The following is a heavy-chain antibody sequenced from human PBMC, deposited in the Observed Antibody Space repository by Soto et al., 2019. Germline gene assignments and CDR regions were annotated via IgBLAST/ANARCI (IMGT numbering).Heavy chain of an antibody. CDR2: IYYSGST. CDR1: GGSISSYY. D-gene: IGHD6-19*01. CDR3: ARDSDSSGWHDAFDI. V-gene: IGHV4-59*01. J-gene: IGHJ3*02. Sequence: SETLSLTCTVSGGSISSYYWSWIRQPPGKGLEWIGYIYYSGSTNYNPSLKSRVTISVDTSKNQFSLKLSSVTAADTAVYYCARDSDSSGWHDAFDIWGQGTMVTVSS.